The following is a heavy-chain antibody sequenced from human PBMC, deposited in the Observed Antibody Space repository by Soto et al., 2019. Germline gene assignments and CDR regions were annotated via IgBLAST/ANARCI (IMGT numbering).Heavy chain of an antibody. CDR3: ARPYYYDSSGHKGAFDI. Sequence: QVQLVQSGAEVKKPGASVKVSCKASGYTFTSYGISWVRQAPGQGLEWMGWISAYNGNTNYAQKIQGRVTMTTDPSTSTAYMELRSLRSDDTAGYYCARPYYYDSSGHKGAFDIWGQGTMVTVSS. CDR1: GYTFTSYG. CDR2: ISAYNGNT. D-gene: IGHD3-22*01. V-gene: IGHV1-18*01. J-gene: IGHJ3*02.